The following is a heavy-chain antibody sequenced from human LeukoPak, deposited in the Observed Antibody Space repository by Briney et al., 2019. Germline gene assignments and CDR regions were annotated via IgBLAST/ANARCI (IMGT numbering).Heavy chain of an antibody. V-gene: IGHV1-2*02. CDR1: GYTFTGYY. D-gene: IGHD2-2*01. J-gene: IGHJ4*03. Sequence: ASVKVSCKASGYTFTGYYMHWVRQAPGQGLEWMGWINPNRGGTNYAQKFQGRVTMTRDTSISTAYMELSRLRSDDTAVYYCAREAPRYCSSTSCSDYWGQGTLVTVSS. CDR3: AREAPRYCSSTSCSDY. CDR2: INPNRGGT.